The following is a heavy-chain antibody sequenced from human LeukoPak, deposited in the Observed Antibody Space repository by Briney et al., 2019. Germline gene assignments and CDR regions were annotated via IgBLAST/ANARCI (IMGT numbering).Heavy chain of an antibody. CDR3: ARDRAYFDY. V-gene: IGHV4-59*01. J-gene: IGHJ4*02. CDR2: IYYSGST. CDR1: GGSISSYY. Sequence: SETLSLTCTVSGGSISSYYWSWIRQPPGKGLEWIGYIYYSGSTNYNPSLKSRVTISVDTSKNQFSLKLSSVTAADTAVYYCARDRAYFDYWGQGTLVTVSS.